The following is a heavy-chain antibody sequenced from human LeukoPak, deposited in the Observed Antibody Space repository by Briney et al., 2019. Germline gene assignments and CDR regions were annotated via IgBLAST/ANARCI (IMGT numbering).Heavy chain of an antibody. CDR3: GRDYAYYYYGMDV. V-gene: IGHV1-69*13. J-gene: IGHJ6*02. D-gene: IGHD4-17*01. CDR2: IIPIFGTA. CDR1: GGTFSSYA. Sequence: GASVKVSCKASGGTFSSYAISWVRQAPGQGLEWMGGIIPIFGTANYAQEFQGRVTITADESTSTAYMELSSLRSEDTAVYYCGRDYAYYYYGMDVWGQGTTVTVSS.